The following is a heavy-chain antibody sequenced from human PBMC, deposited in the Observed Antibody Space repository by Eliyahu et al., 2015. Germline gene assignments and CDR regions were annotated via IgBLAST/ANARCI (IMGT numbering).Heavy chain of an antibody. CDR1: GFPCSSFG. Sequence: QVQLVESGGGVVQPGRSLRLSCAASGFPCSSFGMHWVRXAPGRGLEGVAAIWYDGSNKYFADSVKGRFTISRDNSKNTLYLQMNSLRAEDTAVYNCARDRTGSGGAFDIWGPGTLVTVSS. J-gene: IGHJ3*02. CDR2: IWYDGSNK. CDR3: ARDRTGSGGAFDI. V-gene: IGHV3-33*01. D-gene: IGHD1-14*01.